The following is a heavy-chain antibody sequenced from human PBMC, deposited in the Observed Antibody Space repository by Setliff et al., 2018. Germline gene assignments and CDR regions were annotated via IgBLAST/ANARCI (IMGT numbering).Heavy chain of an antibody. CDR1: GGSFSGYY. CDR2: INHSGST. CDR3: ARVFPMVGATERRAFDI. D-gene: IGHD1-26*01. Sequence: NPSETLSLTCAVYGGSFSGYYWSWIRQPPGKGLEWIGEINHSGSTYYNASLKGRVTISGDTSKNQFSLKLTAVTAADTAVYYCARVFPMVGATERRAFDIWGQGTVVTVS. V-gene: IGHV4-34*01. J-gene: IGHJ3*02.